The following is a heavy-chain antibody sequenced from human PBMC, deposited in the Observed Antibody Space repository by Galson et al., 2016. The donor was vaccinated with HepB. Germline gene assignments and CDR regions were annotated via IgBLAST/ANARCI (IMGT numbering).Heavy chain of an antibody. CDR1: GFPFSNAW. V-gene: IGHV3-15*01. Sequence: SLRLSCAASGFPFSNAWMSWVRQAPGKGLEWIGLIKPRIDGGTTNYAASVEGRFTISRDDSENTAYLQVNSLKTEDTAVYYGTREFLAHGYWGQGTLVTVAS. D-gene: IGHD3-10*01. J-gene: IGHJ4*02. CDR3: TREFLAHGY. CDR2: IKPRIDGGTT.